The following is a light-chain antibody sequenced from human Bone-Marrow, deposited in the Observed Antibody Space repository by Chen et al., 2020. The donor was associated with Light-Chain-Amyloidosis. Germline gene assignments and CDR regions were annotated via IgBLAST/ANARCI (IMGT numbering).Light chain of an antibody. CDR2: EVT. V-gene: IGLV2-14*01. Sequence: QSAPTQPAPVSGSPGQSLTISCTGTSSDVGGDNHVSWYQQHPDKAPKLMIYEVTNRPSWVPDRFSGSKSDNTASLTISGLQTEDEADYFCSSYTITNTLVFGSGTRVTVL. CDR1: SSDVGGDNH. CDR3: SSYTITNTLV. J-gene: IGLJ1*01.